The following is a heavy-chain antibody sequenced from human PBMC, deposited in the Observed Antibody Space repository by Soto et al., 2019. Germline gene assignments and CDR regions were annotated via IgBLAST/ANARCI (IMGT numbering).Heavy chain of an antibody. CDR1: VFTFSSYG. V-gene: IGHV3-30*18. J-gene: IGHJ4*02. Sequence: GSLRLSCAASVFTFSSYGMHWVRQAPGKGLEWVAVISYDGSNKYYADSVKGRFTISRDNSKNTLYLQMNSLRAEDTAVYYCAKDKDCSGGSCPLGSYFDYWGQGTLVTVSS. CDR3: AKDKDCSGGSCPLGSYFDY. D-gene: IGHD2-15*01. CDR2: ISYDGSNK.